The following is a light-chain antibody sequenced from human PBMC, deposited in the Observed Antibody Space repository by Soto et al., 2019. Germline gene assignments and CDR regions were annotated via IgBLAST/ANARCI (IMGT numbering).Light chain of an antibody. CDR1: QSVSSY. CDR3: QQSYTYPHT. CDR2: AAS. Sequence: DIQMTQSPSSLSASVGDRVTITCRTSQSVSSYLNWYQQKPGKAPNLLIFAASSLQSGVPSRFSGSGSGTDFTLTVNSLQPEDFVTYYCQQSYTYPHTFGQGTKVDIK. V-gene: IGKV1-39*01. J-gene: IGKJ2*01.